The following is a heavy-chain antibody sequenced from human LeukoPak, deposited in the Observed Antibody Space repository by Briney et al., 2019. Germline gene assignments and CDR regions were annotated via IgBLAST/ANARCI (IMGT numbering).Heavy chain of an antibody. J-gene: IGHJ4*02. Sequence: GGSLRLSCAASGITFRNYGMHWVRQAPGKGLEWVAVISYEGSNKYYADSVKGRFTISRDNSKNTLYLQMNSLGAEDTAVYFRAKDIGYSGYDTSYFDYWGQGTLVTVSS. CDR1: GITFRNYG. V-gene: IGHV3-30*18. CDR3: AKDIGYSGYDTSYFDY. D-gene: IGHD5-12*01. CDR2: ISYEGSNK.